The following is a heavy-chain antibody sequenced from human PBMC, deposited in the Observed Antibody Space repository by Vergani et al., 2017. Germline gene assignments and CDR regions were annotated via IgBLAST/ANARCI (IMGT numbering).Heavy chain of an antibody. Sequence: QVHLVESGGGVVQPGRSLRLSCAASGFTFSSYGMHWVRQAPGKGLEWVAVIWYDGSNKYYADSVKGRFTISRDHSKNTLYLQMNSLRAEDTAVYYCARAEGSSSWYYFDYWGQGTLITVSS. J-gene: IGHJ4*02. V-gene: IGHV3-33*01. CDR1: GFTFSSYG. D-gene: IGHD6-6*01. CDR2: IWYDGSNK. CDR3: ARAEGSSSWYYFDY.